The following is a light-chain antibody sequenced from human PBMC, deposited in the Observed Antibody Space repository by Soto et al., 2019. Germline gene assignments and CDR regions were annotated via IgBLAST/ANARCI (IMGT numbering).Light chain of an antibody. V-gene: IGKV1-8*01. J-gene: IGKJ5*01. CDR3: HQYYSYPLIT. Sequence: AIRMTQSPSSLSASTGDRVTITCRASQGISSYLAWYQQKPGKAPKLLIYAASSLQSGVPSRFSGSGSGTDFTLTITCLQSEDFATYSCHQYYSYPLITFGQGTRLEIK. CDR2: AAS. CDR1: QGISSY.